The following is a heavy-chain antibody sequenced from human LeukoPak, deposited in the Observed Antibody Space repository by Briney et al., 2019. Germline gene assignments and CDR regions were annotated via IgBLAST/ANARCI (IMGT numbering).Heavy chain of an antibody. V-gene: IGHV3-23*01. Sequence: GGSLRLSCAASGFTFSSYAMSWVRQAPGKGLEWVSVISGGGDITYYADSVKGRFTISRDNSKNTLYLQMNSLRAEDTALYYCAREYIQYSYGYGGAVYWGQGTLVTVSS. CDR3: AREYIQYSYGYGGAVY. J-gene: IGHJ4*02. CDR2: ISGGGDIT. D-gene: IGHD5-18*01. CDR1: GFTFSSYA.